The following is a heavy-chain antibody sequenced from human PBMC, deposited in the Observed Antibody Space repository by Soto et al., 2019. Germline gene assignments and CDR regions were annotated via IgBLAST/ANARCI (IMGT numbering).Heavy chain of an antibody. CDR1: GFIFSSYG. V-gene: IGHV3-30*03. Sequence: QVQLVESGGGVVQPGRSLRLSCAASGFIFSSYGMHWVRQAPGKGLEWVTFISYDGNNRYYADSVKGRFTISRDNSKNTVYLQMNSLRAEDTAMYYCARDHIAASGGYYFDFWGQGTLVTVSS. CDR3: ARDHIAASGGYYFDF. CDR2: ISYDGNNR. D-gene: IGHD6-6*01. J-gene: IGHJ4*02.